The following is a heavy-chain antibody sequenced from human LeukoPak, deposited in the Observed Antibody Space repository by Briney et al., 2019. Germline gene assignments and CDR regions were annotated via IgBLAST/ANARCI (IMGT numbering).Heavy chain of an antibody. CDR3: ATLRGYYYYGMDV. Sequence: ASVKVSCKASGYTFTGSYMHWVRQAPGQGLESMGWINPNSGGTNYAQKFQGRVTMTRDTSISTAYMELSRLRSDDTAVYYCATLRGYYYYGMDVWGQGTTVTVSS. V-gene: IGHV1-2*02. CDR2: INPNSGGT. D-gene: IGHD4-17*01. CDR1: GYTFTGSY. J-gene: IGHJ6*02.